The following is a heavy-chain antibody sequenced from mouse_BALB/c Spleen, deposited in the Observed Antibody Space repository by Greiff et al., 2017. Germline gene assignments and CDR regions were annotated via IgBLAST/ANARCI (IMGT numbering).Heavy chain of an antibody. D-gene: IGHD2-10*01. Sequence: EVKLQESGGGLVKPGGSLKLSCAASGFTFSSYAMSWVRQSPEKRLEWVAEISSGGSYTYYPDTVTGRFTISRDNAKNTLYLEMSSLRSEDTAMYYCARDSYYGIDYWGQGTTLTVSS. CDR2: ISSGGSYT. CDR3: ARDSYYGIDY. CDR1: GFTFSSYA. J-gene: IGHJ2*01. V-gene: IGHV5-9-4*01.